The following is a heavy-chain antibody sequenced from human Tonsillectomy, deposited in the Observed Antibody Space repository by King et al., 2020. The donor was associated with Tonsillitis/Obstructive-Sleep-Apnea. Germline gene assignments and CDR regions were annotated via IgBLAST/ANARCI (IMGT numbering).Heavy chain of an antibody. Sequence: VTLKESGPALVKPTQTLTLTCTFSGFSLSTIGMCVSWIRQPPGKALEWLARIDWDDDKYYTTSLKTRLTISKDTSKNQVVLTMTNMDPVDTATYYCARIQPSGYSYGPDDAFDIWGQGTMVTVSS. V-gene: IGHV2-70*11. D-gene: IGHD5-18*01. CDR1: GFSLSTIGMC. CDR2: IDWDDDK. CDR3: ARIQPSGYSYGPDDAFDI. J-gene: IGHJ3*02.